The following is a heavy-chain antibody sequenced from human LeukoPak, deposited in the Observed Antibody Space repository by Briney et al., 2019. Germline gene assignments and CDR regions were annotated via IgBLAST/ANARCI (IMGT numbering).Heavy chain of an antibody. D-gene: IGHD6-13*01. Sequence: ASVKVSCKASGYTFTRYDINWVRQAPGQGLEWMGWISAYNGNTNYAQKLQGRVTMTTDTSTSTAYMELRSLRSDDTAVYYCARDPREYSSSWYAGDYWGQGTLVTVSS. V-gene: IGHV1-18*01. CDR2: ISAYNGNT. CDR1: GYTFTRYD. J-gene: IGHJ4*02. CDR3: ARDPREYSSSWYAGDY.